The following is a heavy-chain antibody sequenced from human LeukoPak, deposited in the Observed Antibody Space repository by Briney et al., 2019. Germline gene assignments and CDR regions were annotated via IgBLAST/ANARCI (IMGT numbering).Heavy chain of an antibody. CDR2: IGGSGGST. J-gene: IGHJ4*02. V-gene: IGHV3-23*01. Sequence: PGGSLRLSCAASGFTFSSYAMSWVGEAPGTWLDWVSAIGGSGGSTYYADSVKGRFTISRDNSKNTLYLQMNSLRAEDTAVYYCAKRRPSLTNDYWGQGTLVTVSS. CDR3: AKRRPSLTNDY. CDR1: GFTFSSYA.